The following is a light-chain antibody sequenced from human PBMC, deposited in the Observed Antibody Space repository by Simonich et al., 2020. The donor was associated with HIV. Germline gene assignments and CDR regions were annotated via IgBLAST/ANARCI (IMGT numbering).Light chain of an antibody. CDR3: QQYGSSPLT. J-gene: IGKJ4*01. CDR1: QSVSSSY. V-gene: IGKV3D-20*01. CDR2: DAS. Sequence: EIVLTQSPGTLSLSPGERATLSCRASQSVSSSYLAWYQQKPGLAPRLLLDDASSRATGIPDRFSGSGAGTDFTLTISRLEPEDFAVYYCQQYGSSPLTFGGGTKVEIK.